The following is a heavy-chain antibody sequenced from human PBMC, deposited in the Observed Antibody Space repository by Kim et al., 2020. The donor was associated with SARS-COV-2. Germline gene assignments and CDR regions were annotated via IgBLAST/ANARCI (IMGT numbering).Heavy chain of an antibody. V-gene: IGHV3-33*01. D-gene: IGHD1-1*01. J-gene: IGHJ2*01. Sequence: ADSVKGRFTISRDNSKNTLYLQMNSLRAEDTAVYYCARDQEVTMNWYFDLWGRGTLVTVSS. CDR3: ARDQEVTMNWYFDL.